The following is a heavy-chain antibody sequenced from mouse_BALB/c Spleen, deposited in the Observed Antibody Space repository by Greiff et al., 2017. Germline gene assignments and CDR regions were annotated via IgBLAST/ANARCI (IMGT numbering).Heavy chain of an antibody. CDR1: GFTFSSFG. CDR2: ISSGSSTI. J-gene: IGHJ4*01. V-gene: IGHV5-17*02. CDR3: ARSRTTVGNYAMDY. Sequence: EVQGVESGGGLVQPGGSRKLSCAASGFTFSSFGMHWVRQAPEKGLEWVAYISSGSSTIYYADTVKGRFTISRDNPKNTLFLQMTSLRSEDTAMYYCARSRTTVGNYAMDYWGQGTSVTVSS. D-gene: IGHD1-1*01.